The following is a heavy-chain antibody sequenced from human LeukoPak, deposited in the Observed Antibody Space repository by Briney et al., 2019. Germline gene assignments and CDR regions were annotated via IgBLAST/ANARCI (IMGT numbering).Heavy chain of an antibody. CDR3: ARSGMGPLAY. Sequence: PGGFLRLSCAASGFTFSSYDVHWVRQAPGKGLEWVAVISYDGSNKYYADSVKGRFTISRDNSKNTLYLQMNSLRAEDTAVYYCARSGMGPLAYWGQGTLVTVSS. J-gene: IGHJ4*02. V-gene: IGHV3-30*04. CDR1: GFTFSSYD. CDR2: ISYDGSNK. D-gene: IGHD3-10*01.